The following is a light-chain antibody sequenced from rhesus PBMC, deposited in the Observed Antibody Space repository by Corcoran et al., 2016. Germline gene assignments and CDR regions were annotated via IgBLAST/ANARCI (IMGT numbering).Light chain of an antibody. CDR2: NNN. Sequence: QSVLTQPPSASGAPGQSVTISCSGSSSNIGSNYVYWYQQLSGKAPKLLIYNNNQRPSGVPDRFSGSKSGTSASLAISGLQSEDEADYYCSAWESSRSGLLFGGGTRLTVL. CDR1: SSNIGSNY. J-gene: IGLJ3*01. V-gene: IGLV1-72*02. CDR3: SAWESSRSGLL.